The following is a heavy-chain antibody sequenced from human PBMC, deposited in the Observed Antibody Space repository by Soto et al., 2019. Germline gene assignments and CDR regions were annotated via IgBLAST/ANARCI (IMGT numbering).Heavy chain of an antibody. Sequence: EVQLVESGGGLVQPGRSLRLSCAASGFTFDDYAMHWVRQAPGKGLGWVSGISWNSGSIGYADSVKGRFTISRDNAKNSLYLQMNSLRAEDTALYYCAKDGGIGYSSGHGPTFFDYWGQGTLVTVSS. CDR2: ISWNSGSI. D-gene: IGHD6-19*01. CDR3: AKDGGIGYSSGHGPTFFDY. CDR1: GFTFDDYA. J-gene: IGHJ4*02. V-gene: IGHV3-9*01.